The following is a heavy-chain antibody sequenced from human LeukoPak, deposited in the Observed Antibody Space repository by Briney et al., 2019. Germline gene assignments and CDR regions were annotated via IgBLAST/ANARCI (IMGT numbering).Heavy chain of an antibody. D-gene: IGHD5-12*01. CDR3: ARDMVVATINWFDP. CDR1: GFTFSSYS. CDR2: ISSSSSTI. J-gene: IGHJ5*02. Sequence: PGGSLRLSCAASGFTFSSYSMNWVRQAPGKGLEWVSYISSSSSTIYYADSVKGRFTISRDNAKNSLYLQMNSLRDGDTAVYYCARDMVVATINWFDPWGQGTLVTVSS. V-gene: IGHV3-48*02.